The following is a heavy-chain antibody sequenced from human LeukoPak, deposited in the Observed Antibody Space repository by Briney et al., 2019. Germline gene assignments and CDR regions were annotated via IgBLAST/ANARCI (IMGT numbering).Heavy chain of an antibody. V-gene: IGHV4-59*01. CDR1: GFTFSSYA. D-gene: IGHD2-8*02. J-gene: IGHJ4*02. CDR2: IYYSGST. Sequence: GSLRLSCAASGFTFSSYAMSWIRQPPGKGLEWIGYIYYSGSTNYNPSLKSRVTISVDTSKNQFSLKLSSVTAADTAVYYCARVLGYCFDYWGQGTLVTVSS. CDR3: ARVLGYCFDY.